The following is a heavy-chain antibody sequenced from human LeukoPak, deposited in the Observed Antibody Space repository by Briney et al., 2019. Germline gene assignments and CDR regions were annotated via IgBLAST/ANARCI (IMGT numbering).Heavy chain of an antibody. CDR2: IHPSGGT. Sequence: PSETLSLTCTVSGGSISGYYWFWIRQPAGKGLEWIGRIHPSGGTNYNPSLKGRITMSVDTSKNQFSLKLTSVTAADTAVFYCARGGETTKMSGDYFDYWGQGTLVTVSS. V-gene: IGHV4-4*07. D-gene: IGHD1-1*01. J-gene: IGHJ4*02. CDR1: GGSISGYY. CDR3: ARGGETTKMSGDYFDY.